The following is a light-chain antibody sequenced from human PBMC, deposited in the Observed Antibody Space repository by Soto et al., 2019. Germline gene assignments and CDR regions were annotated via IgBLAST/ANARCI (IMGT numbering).Light chain of an antibody. CDR1: SSNIEYSY. J-gene: IGLJ1*01. V-gene: IGLV1-51*01. CDR2: DNN. Sequence: QSVLTQPPSVSAAPGQKVTISCSGSSSNIEYSYVSWYQQFPGTAPKLLIYDNNKRPSGIPDRFSGSKSGTSATLAITGLQTGDEADYYCGTWDSSLSAYVFGTGTKVTVL. CDR3: GTWDSSLSAYV.